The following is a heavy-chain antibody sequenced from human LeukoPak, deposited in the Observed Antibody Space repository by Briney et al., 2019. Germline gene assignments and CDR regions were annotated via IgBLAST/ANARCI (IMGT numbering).Heavy chain of an antibody. Sequence: GESLKISCTGSGDYFTSYWVGWVRQMPGKGLEWVAIIYFGDSDTRYSPSFQGRVTISADKSISTAYLQWSSLKASDTAMYYCARSAFSSSSPPFDYWGQGTLVTVSS. CDR1: GDYFTSYW. V-gene: IGHV5-51*01. CDR3: ARSAFSSSSPPFDY. CDR2: IYFGDSDT. D-gene: IGHD6-6*01. J-gene: IGHJ4*02.